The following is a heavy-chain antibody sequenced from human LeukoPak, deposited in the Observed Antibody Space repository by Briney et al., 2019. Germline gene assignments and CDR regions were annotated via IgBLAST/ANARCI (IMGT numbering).Heavy chain of an antibody. D-gene: IGHD3-9*01. Sequence: ATVKVSCKASGYTFSDYYMHWVRQAPGQGLEWMGWINPNSGGTKYAQKFQGRVTMTRDTSINTAYMELRSLRSDDTAVYYCARESTGYSYFDYWGQGTLVTVSS. J-gene: IGHJ4*02. CDR3: ARESTGYSYFDY. CDR2: INPNSGGT. V-gene: IGHV1-2*02. CDR1: GYTFSDYY.